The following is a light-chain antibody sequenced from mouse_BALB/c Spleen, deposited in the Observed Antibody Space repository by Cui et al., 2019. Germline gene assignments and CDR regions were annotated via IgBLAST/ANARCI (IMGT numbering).Light chain of an antibody. CDR3: QQWNYPLYT. V-gene: IGKV4-86*01. CDR2: EIS. J-gene: IGKJ2*01. Sequence: EIVLTQSPAITAASLGQKVTITCSASSSVSYMHWYQQKSGTSTKPWIYEISKLASGTSYSLTISGVEAEDAAIYYCQQWNYPLYTFGGGTKLEIK. CDR1: SSVSY.